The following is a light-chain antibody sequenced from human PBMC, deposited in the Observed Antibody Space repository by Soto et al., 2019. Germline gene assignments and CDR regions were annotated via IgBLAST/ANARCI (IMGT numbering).Light chain of an antibody. J-gene: IGKJ5*01. CDR1: QSVSIL. Sequence: EIVMTQPPATLSVSPGERATLSCRAVQSVSILLAWYQQKPGQAPRLLIYDASDRATGIPARFSGSGSGTDFTLTISSLEPEDFAVYYCQQRSNWPPSITFGQGTRLEIK. CDR2: DAS. CDR3: QQRSNWPPSIT. V-gene: IGKV3-11*01.